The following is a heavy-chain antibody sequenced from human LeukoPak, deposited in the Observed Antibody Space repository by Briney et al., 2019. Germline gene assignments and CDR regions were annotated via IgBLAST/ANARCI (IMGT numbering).Heavy chain of an antibody. CDR3: ASTFPYCGGGSCAL. CDR1: GFTVSSNY. J-gene: IGHJ4*02. Sequence: GGSLRLSCAASGFTVSSNYMNWVRQAPGKGLEWVSVIYSGGSTYYADSVKGRFTISRDNSKNTLYLQMNSLRAEDTAIYYCASTFPYCGGGSCALGGQGTLVTVSS. CDR2: IYSGGST. V-gene: IGHV3-66*01. D-gene: IGHD2-15*01.